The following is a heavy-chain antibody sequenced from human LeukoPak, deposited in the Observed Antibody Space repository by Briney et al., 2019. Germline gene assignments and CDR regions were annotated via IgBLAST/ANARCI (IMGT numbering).Heavy chain of an antibody. D-gene: IGHD5-12*01. CDR1: GGSISSNSYY. CDR3: ARRLRGLLVATIVAAGSRFDP. J-gene: IGHJ5*02. V-gene: IGHV4-39*01. Sequence: PSETLSLTCTVSGGSISSNSYYWGWIRQPPGKGLEWIGSIHYSGSTYYNPSLKSRLTISVDASKNKFSLKLSSVIAADTAVYYCARRLRGLLVATIVAAGSRFDPWGQGTLVTVSS. CDR2: IHYSGST.